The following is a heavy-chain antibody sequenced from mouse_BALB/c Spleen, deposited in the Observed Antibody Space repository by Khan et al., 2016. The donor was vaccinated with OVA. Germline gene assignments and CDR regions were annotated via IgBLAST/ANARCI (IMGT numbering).Heavy chain of an antibody. CDR2: IRSKSNNYAT. CDR3: ERQGYGSSYYAMDY. D-gene: IGHD1-1*01. J-gene: IGHJ4*01. CDR1: GFTFNTYA. V-gene: IGHV10-1*02. Sequence: EVKLLESGGGLVQPKGSLKLSCAASGFTFNTYAMNWVRQAPGKGLEWVARIRSKSNNYATYYADSVKDRFTISRDDSQSMLYLQMNNLKTEDTAMYDCERQGYGSSYYAMDYWGQGTSVTVSS.